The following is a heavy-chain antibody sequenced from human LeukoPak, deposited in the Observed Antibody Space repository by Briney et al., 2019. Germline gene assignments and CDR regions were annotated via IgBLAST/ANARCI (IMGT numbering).Heavy chain of an antibody. CDR2: FDPEDGET. J-gene: IGHJ4*02. CDR3: ATPDYYGSGRWGFDY. V-gene: IGHV1-24*01. D-gene: IGHD3-10*01. CDR1: GYTLTELS. Sequence: ASVKVSCKVSGYTLTELSMHWVRQAPGKGLEWMGGFDPEDGETIYAQKFQGRVTMTEDTSTDTAYMELSSLRSKDTAVYYCATPDYYGSGRWGFDYWGQGTLVTVSS.